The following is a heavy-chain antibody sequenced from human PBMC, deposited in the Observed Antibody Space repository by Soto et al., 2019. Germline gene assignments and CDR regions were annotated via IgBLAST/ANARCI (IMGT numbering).Heavy chain of an antibody. CDR2: INYSGST. Sequence: PSETLSLTCAVYGGSFSGYYWSWIRQPPGKGLEWIGEINYSGSTNYNPSLKSRVTISVDTSKNQFSLKLSSVTAADTAVYYCARHSSLEHFDYWGQGTLVTSPQ. J-gene: IGHJ4*02. CDR3: ARHSSLEHFDY. CDR1: GGSFSGYY. V-gene: IGHV4-34*01. D-gene: IGHD1-1*01.